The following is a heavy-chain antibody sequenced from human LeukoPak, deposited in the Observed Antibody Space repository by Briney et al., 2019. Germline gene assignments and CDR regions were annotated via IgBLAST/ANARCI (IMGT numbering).Heavy chain of an antibody. J-gene: IGHJ4*02. CDR3: AKGVYDSSGYIYYCDY. D-gene: IGHD3-22*01. V-gene: IGHV3-23*01. Sequence: ARGSLSLSCAASGFTFSSYALSWVRQAPGKGLEWVSTISRSGGTTYYADSVKGRFTISRDNSKNTLYLQMNSLRAEDTAVYYCAKGVYDSSGYIYYCDYWGQRTRVSVSS. CDR1: GFTFSSYA. CDR2: ISRSGGTT.